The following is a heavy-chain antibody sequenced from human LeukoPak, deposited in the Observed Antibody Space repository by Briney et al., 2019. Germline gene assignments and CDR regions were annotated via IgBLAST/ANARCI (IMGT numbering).Heavy chain of an antibody. CDR3: ARTTYYDFWSGYYFGSYYYYMDV. CDR2: IYHTGST. J-gene: IGHJ6*03. D-gene: IGHD3-3*01. Sequence: SETLSLTCTVSGYSIDSGYYWGWIRQPPGKGLEWVGSIYHTGSTYYNPSLESRLTISLDTSKNQFSLKLSSVTAADTAVYYCARTTYYDFWSGYYFGSYYYYMDVWGKGTTVTVSS. V-gene: IGHV4-38-2*02. CDR1: GYSIDSGYY.